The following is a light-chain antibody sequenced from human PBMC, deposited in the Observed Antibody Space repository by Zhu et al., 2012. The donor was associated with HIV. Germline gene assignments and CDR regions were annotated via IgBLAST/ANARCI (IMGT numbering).Light chain of an antibody. J-gene: IGKJ5*01. CDR3: QQLNSYPIT. CDR1: QGISTY. Sequence: DIQLTQSPSFLSAFVGDRVSITCRASQGISTYLAWYQQKAGRAPNVLIYEASRLQSGVPSRFSGSGSGTELSLTISSLQPEDSGTYYCQQLNSYPITFGQGTRLEIK. V-gene: IGKV1-9*01. CDR2: EAS.